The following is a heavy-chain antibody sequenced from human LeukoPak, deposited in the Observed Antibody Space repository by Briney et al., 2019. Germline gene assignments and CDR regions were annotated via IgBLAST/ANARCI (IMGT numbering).Heavy chain of an antibody. Sequence: SWNSGIIGYADSVKGRFTISRDNAKNSLYLQMNSLRAEDTAVYYCAREYYDFWSGYYRGEYYYMDVWGKGTTVTVSS. J-gene: IGHJ6*03. CDR3: AREYYDFWSGYYRGEYYYMDV. CDR2: SWNSGII. D-gene: IGHD3-3*01. V-gene: IGHV3-9*01.